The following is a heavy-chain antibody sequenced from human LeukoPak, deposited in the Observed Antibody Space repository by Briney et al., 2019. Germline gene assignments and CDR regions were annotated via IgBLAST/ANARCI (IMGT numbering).Heavy chain of an antibody. CDR3: AKGAYEYSGYDLFDY. J-gene: IGHJ4*02. CDR1: GFTFSSYA. V-gene: IGHV3-23*01. Sequence: GGSLRLSCAASGFTFSSYAMNWVRQAPGKGLEWVSGISASAGSTYYADSVKGRFTISRDNSKDTLYLQMSSLRAEDTAIYYCAKGAYEYSGYDLFDYWGQGTLVTVSS. D-gene: IGHD5-12*01. CDR2: ISASAGST.